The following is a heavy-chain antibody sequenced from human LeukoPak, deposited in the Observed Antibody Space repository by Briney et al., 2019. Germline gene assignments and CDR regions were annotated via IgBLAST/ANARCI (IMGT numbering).Heavy chain of an antibody. V-gene: IGHV1-18*01. D-gene: IGHD3-22*01. CDR3: ARDLMYYYDRSGSSKGWYFDV. J-gene: IGHJ2*01. CDR1: GYTFSDHG. Sequence: ASVTVSCKASGYTFSDHGISWVRQAPGQGLEWMGWISGYNGNTNYAQKFQGRVTMTTDTSTSTAYMELRSLRSDDTAVYYCARDLMYYYDRSGSSKGWYFDVWGRGTLVTVSS. CDR2: ISGYNGNT.